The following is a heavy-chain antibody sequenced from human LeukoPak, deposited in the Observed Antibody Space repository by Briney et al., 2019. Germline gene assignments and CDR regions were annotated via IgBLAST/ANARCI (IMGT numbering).Heavy chain of an antibody. Sequence: SGTLSLTCTVSGGSISSYYWSWIRQPPGKGLEWIGYIYYSGSTNYNPSLKSRVTISVDTSKNQFSLKLSSVTAADTAVYYCARVEQLEYYFDYWGQGTLVTVSS. J-gene: IGHJ4*02. CDR2: IYYSGST. CDR1: GGSISSYY. V-gene: IGHV4-59*01. D-gene: IGHD6-13*01. CDR3: ARVEQLEYYFDY.